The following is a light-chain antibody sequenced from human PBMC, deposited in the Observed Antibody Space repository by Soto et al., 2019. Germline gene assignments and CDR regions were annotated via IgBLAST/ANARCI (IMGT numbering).Light chain of an antibody. CDR3: QQCKDWPTT. CDR2: GAS. J-gene: IGKJ1*01. CDR1: QSVSTT. V-gene: IGKV3-15*01. Sequence: IVMTQAPSSLTVSPGQRASLSCRASQSVSTTVAWYHQKPGQAPRLLAYGASTRATGIPARFSGSGAGTDFTLTITSLQSEDFVAYYCQQCKDWPTTFGQGTKVDIK.